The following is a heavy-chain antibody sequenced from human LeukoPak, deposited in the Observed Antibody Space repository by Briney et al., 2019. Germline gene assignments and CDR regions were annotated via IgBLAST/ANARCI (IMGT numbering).Heavy chain of an antibody. Sequence: PSETLSLTCTVSGGSISSSSYYWGWIRQPPGKGLEWIGSIYYSGSTYYNPSLKSRVTISVDTSKNQFSLKLSSVTAAVTAVYYCASSKREVYYYDSSGQGAFDIWGQGTMVTVSS. D-gene: IGHD3-22*01. CDR1: GGSISSSSYY. V-gene: IGHV4-39*07. CDR3: ASSKREVYYYDSSGQGAFDI. J-gene: IGHJ3*02. CDR2: IYYSGST.